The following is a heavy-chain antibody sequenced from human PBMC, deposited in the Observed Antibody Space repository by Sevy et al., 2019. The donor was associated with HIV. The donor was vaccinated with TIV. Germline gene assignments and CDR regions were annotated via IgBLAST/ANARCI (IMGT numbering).Heavy chain of an antibody. J-gene: IGHJ4*02. CDR2: IYYSGST. CDR3: ARQKYGDYVDY. V-gene: IGHV4-59*08. Sequence: SETLSLTCIVSGDSITSFYWSWIRQPPGKGLEWIGNIYYSGSTNYNPSLKSRVTISLDTSKNQFSLKLSSVTAADTAVYYCARQKYGDYVDYWGQGTLVTVSS. D-gene: IGHD4-17*01. CDR1: GDSITSFY.